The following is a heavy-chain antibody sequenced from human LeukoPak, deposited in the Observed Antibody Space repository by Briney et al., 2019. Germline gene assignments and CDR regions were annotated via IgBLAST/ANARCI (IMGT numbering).Heavy chain of an antibody. Sequence: GGSLRLSCAASGFTFSSYSMNWVRQAPGKGLEWVSSISSSSSYIYYADSVKGRFTISRDNAKNSLYLQMNSLRAEDTAVYYCARGSDIVVVVAATVDYWGQGTLVTVSS. D-gene: IGHD2-15*01. CDR1: GFTFSSYS. V-gene: IGHV3-21*01. CDR2: ISSSSSYI. J-gene: IGHJ4*02. CDR3: ARGSDIVVVVAATVDY.